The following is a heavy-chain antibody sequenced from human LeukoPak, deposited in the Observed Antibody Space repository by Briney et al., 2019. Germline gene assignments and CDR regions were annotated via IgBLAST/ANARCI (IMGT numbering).Heavy chain of an antibody. V-gene: IGHV3-48*01. Sequence: GGSLRLSCAASGFTFSSYSMNWVRQAPGKGLEWVSYISSSSSTIYYADSVKGRFTISRDNSKNTLYLQMNSLRAEDTAVYYCARDRKLGYSGSYLLDYWGQGTLVTVSS. CDR2: ISSSSSTI. CDR3: ARDRKLGYSGSYLLDY. D-gene: IGHD1-26*01. CDR1: GFTFSSYS. J-gene: IGHJ4*02.